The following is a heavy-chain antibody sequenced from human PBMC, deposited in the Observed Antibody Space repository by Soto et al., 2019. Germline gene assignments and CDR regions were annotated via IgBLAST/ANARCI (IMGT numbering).Heavy chain of an antibody. J-gene: IGHJ4*02. V-gene: IGHV4-59*01. CDR3: PRVGGYYGDYPNFDY. Sequence: SETLSLTCTVSGGTISNYYWSWIRQPPGKGLEWMGYMYYSGSTKYNPSLKSRVTISVGTSNNQFFLKLNSVTAADTAVYFCPRVGGYYGDYPNFDYWGRGTLVTVSS. CDR1: GGTISNYY. D-gene: IGHD4-17*01. CDR2: MYYSGST.